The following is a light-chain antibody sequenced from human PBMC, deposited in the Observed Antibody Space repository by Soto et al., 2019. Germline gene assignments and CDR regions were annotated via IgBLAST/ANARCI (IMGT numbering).Light chain of an antibody. CDR1: QSLSSTN. J-gene: IGKJ2*01. Sequence: EIVLTQSPGTLSLSPGERATLSCRASQSLSSTNLAWYHQKPGQAPRLLIFATSSRATGIPDRFSGSGSGTDFTLTISRLEPEDFAVYYCQEYGSSPLYAFGQGTKLEIK. V-gene: IGKV3-20*01. CDR3: QEYGSSPLYA. CDR2: ATS.